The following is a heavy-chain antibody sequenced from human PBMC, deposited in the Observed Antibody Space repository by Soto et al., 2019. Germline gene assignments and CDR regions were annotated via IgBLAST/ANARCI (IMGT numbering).Heavy chain of an antibody. CDR1: GFNFRSYV. CDR2: MSGSGGST. V-gene: IGHV3-23*01. D-gene: IGHD2-2*01. J-gene: IGHJ6*02. CDR3: AKDREGCGTTKCYLYGMDV. Sequence: EVQLLESGGGLVQPGGSPRLSCAASGFNFRSYVMSWVRQAPGKGLEWVAGMSGSGGSTYYADSVKGRFTISRDNSKNTLYLEMNSLRAEDTAVYYCAKDREGCGTTKCYLYGMDVWGQGTTVAVSS.